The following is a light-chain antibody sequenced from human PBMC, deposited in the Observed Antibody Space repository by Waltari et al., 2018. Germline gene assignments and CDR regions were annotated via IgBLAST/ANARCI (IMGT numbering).Light chain of an antibody. V-gene: IGLV1-47*01. CDR3: AAWDDSLNGWE. J-gene: IGLJ2*01. CDR2: KND. Sequence: QSVLTQPPSTSGTPGQGVTISCSGGSSKLGSHYVDWYRQVPGTAPQILMFKNDQRPSGVPDRISGSKSGTSASLAINGLRSDDEGDYYCAAWDDSLNGWEFGGGTKVTVL. CDR1: SSKLGSHY.